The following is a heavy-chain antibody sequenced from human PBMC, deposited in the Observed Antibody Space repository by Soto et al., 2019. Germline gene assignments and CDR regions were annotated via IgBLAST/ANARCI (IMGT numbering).Heavy chain of an antibody. Sequence: RRLSCAASGFTFSSYDMHWVRQATGEGLEWVSAIGTAGDPYYPGSVKGRFTISRENAKNSLYLQMNSLRAGDTAVYYCARGLIDPWAFDIRGQGTMVTVSS. J-gene: IGHJ3*02. CDR3: ARGLIDPWAFDI. CDR2: IGTAGDP. CDR1: GFTFSSYD. D-gene: IGHD3-9*01. V-gene: IGHV3-13*05.